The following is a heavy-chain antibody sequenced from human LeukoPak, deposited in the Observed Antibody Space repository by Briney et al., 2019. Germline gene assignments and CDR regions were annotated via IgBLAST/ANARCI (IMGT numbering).Heavy chain of an antibody. D-gene: IGHD2-15*01. V-gene: IGHV3-53*01. Sequence: GGSLRLSCAASGFTVSSNYMSWVRQAPGKGLEWVSVIYSGGSTYYADSVKGRFTISRDNSKNTLYLQMNSLRAEDTAVYYCARLYCSGGSCYFDYWGQGTLVTDSS. CDR1: GFTVSSNY. CDR3: ARLYCSGGSCYFDY. CDR2: IYSGGST. J-gene: IGHJ4*02.